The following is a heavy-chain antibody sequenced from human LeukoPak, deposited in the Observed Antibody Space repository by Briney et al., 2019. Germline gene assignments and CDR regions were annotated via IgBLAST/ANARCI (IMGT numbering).Heavy chain of an antibody. V-gene: IGHV3-30*01. CDR3: ARDYYYSSGWEY. J-gene: IGHJ4*02. Sequence: SVKGRFTISRDNSKNTLNLHMNSLRPEDTAVHYCARDYYYSSGWEYWGQGTLVTVSS. D-gene: IGHD6-19*01.